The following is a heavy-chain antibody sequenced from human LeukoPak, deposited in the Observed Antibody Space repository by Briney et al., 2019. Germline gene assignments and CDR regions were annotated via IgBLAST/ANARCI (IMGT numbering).Heavy chain of an antibody. J-gene: IGHJ3*01. CDR1: GFTFSSYA. CDR2: LSANDGST. D-gene: IGHD3-10*01. Sequence: PGGSLRLSCAASGFTFSSYAMHWVRQAPGKGLEWVSGLSANDGSTYYADNMQGRFTISRDTSKNTLYLHMTSLRAEDTAVYYCAKDRILLGLMVWGPHAFDVWGQGTKVTVSS. CDR3: AKDRILLGLMVWGPHAFDV. V-gene: IGHV3-23*01.